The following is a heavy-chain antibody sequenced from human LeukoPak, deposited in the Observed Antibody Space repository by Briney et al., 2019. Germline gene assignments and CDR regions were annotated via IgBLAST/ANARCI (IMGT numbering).Heavy chain of an antibody. V-gene: IGHV3-48*04. Sequence: GGSLRLSCVASGFTFSSYAMGWVRQAPGKGLEWVSYISSGTTTIYYADSVKGRFTISRDNAKNSLYLQMNSLRAEDTAVYYCARRYCSSTSCTLDYWGQGTLVTVSS. D-gene: IGHD2-2*01. CDR3: ARRYCSSTSCTLDY. CDR2: ISSGTTTI. J-gene: IGHJ4*02. CDR1: GFTFSSYA.